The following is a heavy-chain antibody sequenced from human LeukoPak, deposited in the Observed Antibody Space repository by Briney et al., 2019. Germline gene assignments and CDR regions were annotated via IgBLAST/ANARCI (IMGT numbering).Heavy chain of an antibody. V-gene: IGHV4-59*01. CDR2: VYYSENT. D-gene: IGHD6-19*01. CDR1: GGSISSFY. CDR3: ARDQGVGSGWPRDYYGMVV. J-gene: IGHJ6*02. Sequence: PSETLSLTCTVSGGSISSFYWSWIRQPPGKELEWIGYVYYSENTKYNPSLESRVTISLDTSKNQFSLRLSSVTAADTAVYYCARDQGVGSGWPRDYYGMVVWGQGTTVTVSS.